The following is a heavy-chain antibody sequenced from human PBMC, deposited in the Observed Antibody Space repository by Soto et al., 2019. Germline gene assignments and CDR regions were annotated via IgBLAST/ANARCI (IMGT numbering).Heavy chain of an antibody. Sequence: GXSVKVSCKASGYSFTGLDINWVRQTTGQGLEWMGWMQPSSGRTGYAQKFQGRVTMTRDTSINTAYMELSSLTSDDTAFYYCARGVTVGVDYWGQGPLVTVSS. J-gene: IGHJ4*02. CDR1: GYSFTGLD. V-gene: IGHV1-8*01. D-gene: IGHD1-26*01. CDR2: MQPSSGRT. CDR3: ARGVTVGVDY.